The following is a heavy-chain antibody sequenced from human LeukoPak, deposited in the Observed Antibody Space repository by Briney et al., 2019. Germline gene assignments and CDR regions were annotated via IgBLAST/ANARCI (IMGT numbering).Heavy chain of an antibody. CDR1: GYNFTSYW. CDR3: AKQPTSMVRGIIITDYYFDY. J-gene: IGHJ4*02. CDR2: IYPNDSDT. Sequence: GESLKISCKGSGYNFTSYWIGWVRQMPGKGLEWMGIIYPNDSDTRYSTSFQGQVTISADKSISTAYLQWSSLKTSDTAMYYCAKQPTSMVRGIIITDYYFDYWGQGTLVTVSS. V-gene: IGHV5-51*01. D-gene: IGHD3-10*01.